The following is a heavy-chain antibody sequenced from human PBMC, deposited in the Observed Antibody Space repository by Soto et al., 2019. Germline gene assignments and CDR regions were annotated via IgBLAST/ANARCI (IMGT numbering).Heavy chain of an antibody. Sequence: QVQLVQSGAEVKKPGSSVKVSCKASGDTFSFYTINWVRQAPGLGLEWVGRINPILSMSNYAQKFQGSVTMTADKSTNTAYMELRSLRSEDTAMYFCATSYGSGYRAFDSWGQGALVTVSS. CDR3: ATSYGSGYRAFDS. CDR2: INPILSMS. CDR1: GDTFSFYT. V-gene: IGHV1-69*02. D-gene: IGHD3-10*01. J-gene: IGHJ4*02.